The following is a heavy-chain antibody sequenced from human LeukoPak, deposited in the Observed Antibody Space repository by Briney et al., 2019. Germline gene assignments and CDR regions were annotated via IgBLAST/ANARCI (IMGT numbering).Heavy chain of an antibody. CDR1: GYTFTGYY. Sequence: ASVKVSCKASGYTFTGYYMHWVRQAPGQGLEWMGWINPNSGGTNYAQKFQGRVTMTRDTSISTAYMELSRLGSDDTAVYYWARVGYWSSTRCYGGFDYWGQGTLVTVSS. D-gene: IGHD2-2*01. V-gene: IGHV1-2*02. J-gene: IGHJ4*02. CDR3: ARVGYWSSTRCYGGFDY. CDR2: INPNSGGT.